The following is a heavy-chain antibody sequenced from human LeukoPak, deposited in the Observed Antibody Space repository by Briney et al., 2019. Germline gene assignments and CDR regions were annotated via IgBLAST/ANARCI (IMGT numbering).Heavy chain of an antibody. CDR2: ISYDGSNK. V-gene: IGHV3-30*04. J-gene: IGHJ5*02. CDR3: AKEVGINWFDP. Sequence: GGSLRLSCAASGFTFSSYAMHWVRQAPGKGLEWVAVISYDGSNKYYADSVKGRFTISRDNSKNTLYLQMNSLRAEDTAVYYCAKEVGINWFDPWGQGTLVTVSS. D-gene: IGHD1-26*01. CDR1: GFTFSSYA.